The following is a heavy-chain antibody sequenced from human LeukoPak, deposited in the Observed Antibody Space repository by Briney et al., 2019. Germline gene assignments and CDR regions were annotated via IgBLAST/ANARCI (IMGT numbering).Heavy chain of an antibody. Sequence: ASVKVSCKASGYTFTSYGISWVRQAPGQGLEWVGWISAYNGNTNYAQKLQGRVTMTTDTSTSTAYMELRSLRSDDTAVYYCARGYCSSTSCQMRAYYYYGMDVWGQGTTVTVSS. V-gene: IGHV1-18*01. CDR2: ISAYNGNT. J-gene: IGHJ6*02. D-gene: IGHD2-2*01. CDR3: ARGYCSSTSCQMRAYYYYGMDV. CDR1: GYTFTSYG.